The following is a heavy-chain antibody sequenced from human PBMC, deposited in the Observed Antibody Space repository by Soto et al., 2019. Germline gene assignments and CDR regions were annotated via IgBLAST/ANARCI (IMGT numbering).Heavy chain of an antibody. CDR2: IYYSGST. CDR1: GGSISSGDYY. V-gene: IGHV4-30-4*01. CDR3: ARVRAPVLRYFDWSRGYFDY. D-gene: IGHD3-9*01. Sequence: SETLSLTCTVSGGSISSGDYYWSWIRQPPGKGLEWIGYIYYSGSTYYNPSLKSRVTISVDTSKNQFSLKLSSVTAADTAVYYCARVRAPVLRYFDWSRGYFDYWGQGTLVTVSS. J-gene: IGHJ4*02.